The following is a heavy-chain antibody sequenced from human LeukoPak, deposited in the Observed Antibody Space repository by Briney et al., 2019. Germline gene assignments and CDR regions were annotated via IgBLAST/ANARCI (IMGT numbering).Heavy chain of an antibody. V-gene: IGHV4-61*09. J-gene: IGHJ4*02. CDR2: MYTSGST. CDR3: ARDLELGY. CDR1: GGSISSGGYY. D-gene: IGHD3-16*01. Sequence: SETLSLTCTVSGGSISSGGYYWSWIRQPAGKGLEWIGHMYTSGSTDYNPSLKSRVTMSVDTSKNQFSLKLRSVTAADTAVYYCARDLELGYWGQGTLVTVSS.